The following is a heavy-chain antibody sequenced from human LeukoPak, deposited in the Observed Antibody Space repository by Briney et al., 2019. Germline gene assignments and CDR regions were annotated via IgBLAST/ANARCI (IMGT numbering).Heavy chain of an antibody. J-gene: IGHJ3*02. CDR3: ARADAFDI. CDR2: INPNSGGT. Sequence: ASVKVSCKASGYTFTGYYIHWMRQAPGQGLEWMGRINPNSGGTNYAQEFQGRVTMARDTSISTAYMELSRLTSDDTATYYCARADAFDIWGQGTMVTVS. V-gene: IGHV1-2*06. CDR1: GYTFTGYY.